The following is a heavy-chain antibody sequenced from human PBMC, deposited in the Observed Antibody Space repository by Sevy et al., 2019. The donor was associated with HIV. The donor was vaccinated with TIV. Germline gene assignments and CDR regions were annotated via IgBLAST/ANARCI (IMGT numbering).Heavy chain of an antibody. D-gene: IGHD2-8*01. V-gene: IGHV4-34*01. CDR1: GGSFSGYY. CDR3: ARGNPGMLVTFDY. J-gene: IGHJ4*02. Sequence: SETLSLTCAVSGGSFSGYYWSWIRQPPGKGLEWIGEINHSGSTNYNPSLKSRVTISVDTPKNQFSLKLSSVTAADTAVYYCARGNPGMLVTFDYWGQGTLVTVSS. CDR2: INHSGST.